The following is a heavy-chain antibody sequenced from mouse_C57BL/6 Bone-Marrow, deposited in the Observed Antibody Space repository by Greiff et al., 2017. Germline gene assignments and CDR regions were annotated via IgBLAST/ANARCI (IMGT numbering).Heavy chain of an antibody. CDR2: ISNGGGST. Sequence: EVKLVESGGGLVQPGGSLKLSCAASGFTFSDYYMYWVRQTPEKRLEWVAYISNGGGSTYYPDTVKGRFTISRENAKNTLYLKMSRLKSEDTAMYYCARHQYYGSSPGYAMDYWGQGTSVTVSS. D-gene: IGHD1-1*01. V-gene: IGHV5-12*01. CDR3: ARHQYYGSSPGYAMDY. CDR1: GFTFSDYY. J-gene: IGHJ4*01.